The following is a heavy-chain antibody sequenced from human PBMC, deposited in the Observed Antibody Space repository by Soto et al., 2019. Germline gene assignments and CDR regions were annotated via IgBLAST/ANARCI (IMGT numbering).Heavy chain of an antibody. CDR1: GGSMRNYF. CDR2: IHYSGTT. D-gene: IGHD6-13*01. CDR3: AAGEASSRNLAPYYLDF. Sequence: ETLSLTCTVSGGSMRNYFWTWIRQPPWNGLEWIGYIHYSGTTSFFPSYNPSLRSRVTISEDTSKNQFSLKLLSVTTADTAVYFCAAGEASSRNLAPYYLDFWGQGTLVTVSS. J-gene: IGHJ4*02. V-gene: IGHV4-59*01.